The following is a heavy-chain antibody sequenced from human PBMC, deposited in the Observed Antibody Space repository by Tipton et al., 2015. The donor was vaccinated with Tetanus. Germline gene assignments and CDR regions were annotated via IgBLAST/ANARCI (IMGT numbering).Heavy chain of an antibody. Sequence: SLRLSCAASGFFFSSFEMHWVRQTPGKGLEWVALTSRDGSQKYYADSVKGRFSISRDNSKDTLYLQMNSLRTEDTGVYYCAKVQDRGARLLFGRWGQGTLVTVS. CDR2: TSRDGSQK. J-gene: IGHJ1*01. CDR1: GFFFSSFE. D-gene: IGHD2-15*01. V-gene: IGHV3-30-3*01. CDR3: AKVQDRGARLLFGR.